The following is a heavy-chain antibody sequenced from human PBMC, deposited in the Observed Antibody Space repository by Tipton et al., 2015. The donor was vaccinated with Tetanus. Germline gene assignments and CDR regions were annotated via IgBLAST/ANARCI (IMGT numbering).Heavy chain of an antibody. CDR2: IYYSGSA. D-gene: IGHD4-17*01. J-gene: IGHJ6*02. V-gene: IGHV4-59*12. CDR1: GGSISSYN. CDR3: ARDRGLTTGGGIGMDV. Sequence: TLSLTCTVSGGSISSYNWSWIRQPPGKGLEWIGYIYYSGSAKYNPSLKSRVTISVDTSKNLFSLKLPSVTAADTAVYYCARDRGLTTGGGIGMDVWGQGTTVTVSS.